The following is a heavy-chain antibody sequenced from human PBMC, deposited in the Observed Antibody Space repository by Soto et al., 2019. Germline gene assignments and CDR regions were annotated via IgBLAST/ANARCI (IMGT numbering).Heavy chain of an antibody. Sequence: EASVKVSCKASGYTFTSYYMHWVRQAPGQGLEWMGRISPYNGNTNYAQKLQGRVTMTTDTSTSTAYMELRSLRSDDTAVYYCASGRDYGDYVSYYYYMDVWGKGTTVTVSS. CDR1: GYTFTSYY. D-gene: IGHD4-17*01. V-gene: IGHV1-18*04. CDR2: ISPYNGNT. CDR3: ASGRDYGDYVSYYYYMDV. J-gene: IGHJ6*03.